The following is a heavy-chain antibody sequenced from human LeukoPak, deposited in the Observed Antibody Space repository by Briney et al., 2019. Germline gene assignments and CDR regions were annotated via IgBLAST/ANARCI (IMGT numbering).Heavy chain of an antibody. CDR2: ISSSSDTI. Sequence: PGGSLRLSCAASGFSFSNYDMSWVRQVPGKGLEGISYISSSSDTIDYADSVKGRFIISRDNAKKSLYVQMNSLRAEDTAVYYCARDLAYKYASDSWSQGTLVTVSS. CDR3: ARDLAYKYASDS. CDR1: GFSFSNYD. V-gene: IGHV3-48*04. J-gene: IGHJ5*01. D-gene: IGHD3-16*01.